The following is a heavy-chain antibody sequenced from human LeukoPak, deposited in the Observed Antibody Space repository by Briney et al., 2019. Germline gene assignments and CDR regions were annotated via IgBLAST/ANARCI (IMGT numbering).Heavy chain of an antibody. J-gene: IGHJ4*02. CDR2: ISYDGSDK. CDR1: GFIFRSYG. V-gene: IGHV3-30*18. D-gene: IGHD3-22*01. CDR3: AKDSYYYDSSGYYLFGSSLDY. Sequence: GGSLRLSCAASGFIFRSYGMHWVRQAPGKGLEWVAVISYDGSDKYYADSVKGRFTISRDNSMNTLYLQMNSLRAENTGVYYCAKDSYYYDSSGYYLFGSSLDYWGQGTLVTVSS.